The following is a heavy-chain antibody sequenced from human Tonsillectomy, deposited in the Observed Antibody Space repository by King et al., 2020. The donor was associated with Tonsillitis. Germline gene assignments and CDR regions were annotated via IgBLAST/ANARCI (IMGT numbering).Heavy chain of an antibody. V-gene: IGHV3-21*01. CDR1: GFSFSSHS. Sequence: VQLVESGGGLVKPGGSLRLSCAASGFSFSSHSMNWVRQAPGKGLEWVSSISSTSRYIHYADSVRGRFTVSRDNAKNSLYLQMNSLRAEDTAVYYCARDYAGTIVIQAANDYWGQGTLVTVSS. J-gene: IGHJ4*02. CDR3: ARDYAGTIVIQAANDY. CDR2: ISSTSRYI. D-gene: IGHD2-2*01.